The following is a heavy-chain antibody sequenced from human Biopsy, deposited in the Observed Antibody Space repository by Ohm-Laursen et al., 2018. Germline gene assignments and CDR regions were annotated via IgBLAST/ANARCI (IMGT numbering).Heavy chain of an antibody. D-gene: IGHD3-22*01. CDR2: MNPNSGNT. V-gene: IGHV1-8*01. J-gene: IGHJ4*02. CDR1: GYTFTNYN. CDR3: ARDFNYDGGGSFNFDY. Sequence: GASVKALCKAYGYTFTNYNVNWVRQATGQGLEWMGWMNPNSGNTGYAQKFQGRVTMTRNTSISTAYMELSSLTSVDTAVYYCARDFNYDGGGSFNFDYWGQGTLVTVS.